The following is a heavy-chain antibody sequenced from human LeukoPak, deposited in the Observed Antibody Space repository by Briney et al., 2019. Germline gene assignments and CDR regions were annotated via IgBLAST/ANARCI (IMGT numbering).Heavy chain of an antibody. CDR3: ARSMVRGDI. CDR1: GFTFVTYC. CDR2: INSDGSST. J-gene: IGHJ3*02. V-gene: IGHV3-74*01. D-gene: IGHD3-10*01. Sequence: GGSLRLSCAASGFTFVTYCMHWVRQAPGKGLVWVSRINSDGSSTSYADSVKGRFTISRDNAKNTLYLQMNSLRAEDTAVYYCARSMVRGDIWGQGTMVTVSS.